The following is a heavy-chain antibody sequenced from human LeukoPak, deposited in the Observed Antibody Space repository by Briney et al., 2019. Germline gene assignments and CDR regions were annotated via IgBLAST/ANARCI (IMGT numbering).Heavy chain of an antibody. D-gene: IGHD6-13*01. CDR2: ISGSGGST. CDR3: AKEPVSGIAAAGTRHY. CDR1: GFTFSSYA. J-gene: IGHJ4*02. V-gene: IGHV3-23*01. Sequence: PGGSLRLSCAASGFTFSSYAMSWVRQAPGKGLEWVSAISGSGGSTYYADSVKGRFTISRDNSKNTLYLQMNSLRAEDTAVYYCAKEPVSGIAAAGTRHYWGQGTLVTVSS.